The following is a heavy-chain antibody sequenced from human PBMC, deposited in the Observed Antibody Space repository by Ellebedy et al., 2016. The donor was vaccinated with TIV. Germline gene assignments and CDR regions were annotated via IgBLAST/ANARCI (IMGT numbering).Heavy chain of an antibody. J-gene: IGHJ3*02. D-gene: IGHD1-26*01. CDR3: ARDPGGSYVNDAFDI. Sequence: ASVKVSCKASGYTFTAYYMHWVRQAPGHGLEWMGWINPNSGGTNYAQKFQGRVTMTRDTSIRTAYMELSRLRSDDTAVYYCARDPGGSYVNDAFDIWGQGTMVTVSS. CDR2: INPNSGGT. V-gene: IGHV1-2*02. CDR1: GYTFTAYY.